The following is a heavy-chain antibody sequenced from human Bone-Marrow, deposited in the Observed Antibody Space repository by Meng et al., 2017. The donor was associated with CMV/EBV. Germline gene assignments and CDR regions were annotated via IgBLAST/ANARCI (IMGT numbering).Heavy chain of an antibody. J-gene: IGHJ5*02. CDR3: ARDGVGLTIANGNWFDP. V-gene: IGHV1-46*01. Sequence: ASVKVSCKASGYTFTSYYMHWVRQAPGQGLEWMGIINPSGGSTSYAQKFQGRVTMTRDTSTSTVYMELSSLRSEDTAVYYCARDGVGLTIANGNWFDPWGQGTLVTVSS. CDR2: INPSGGST. CDR1: GYTFTSYY. D-gene: IGHD3-3*01.